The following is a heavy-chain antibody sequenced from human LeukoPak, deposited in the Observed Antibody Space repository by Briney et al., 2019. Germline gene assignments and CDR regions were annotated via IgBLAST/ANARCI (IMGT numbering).Heavy chain of an antibody. CDR1: GGSISSYY. J-gene: IGHJ4*02. V-gene: IGHV4-59*01. CDR2: IYYSGST. Sequence: SETLSLTCTVSGGSISSYYWSWIRQPPGKGLEWIGYIYYSGSTNYNPSLKSRVTISVDTSKNQFSLKLSSVTAADTAVYYCARGPGEHQLLGWFSFDYWGQGTLVTVSS. D-gene: IGHD2-2*01. CDR3: ARGPGEHQLLGWFSFDY.